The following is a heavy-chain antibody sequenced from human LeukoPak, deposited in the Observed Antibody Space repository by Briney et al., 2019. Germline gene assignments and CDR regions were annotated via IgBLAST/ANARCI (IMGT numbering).Heavy chain of an antibody. D-gene: IGHD5-12*01. Sequence: PSETLSLTCSVSGYSISSGYHWGWIRQPPGKGLEWIGTIYHSGSTHYNPSLKSRVTISLDTSKKQFSLKLNSVTAADTAVYYCARSRYSGYDYRFDPWGQGTLVTVSS. CDR1: GYSISSGYH. V-gene: IGHV4-38-2*02. CDR2: IYHSGST. J-gene: IGHJ5*02. CDR3: ARSRYSGYDYRFDP.